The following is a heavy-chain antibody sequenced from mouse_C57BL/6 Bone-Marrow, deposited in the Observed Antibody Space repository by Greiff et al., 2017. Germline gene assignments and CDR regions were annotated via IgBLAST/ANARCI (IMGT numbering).Heavy chain of an antibody. V-gene: IGHV1-81*01. J-gene: IGHJ1*03. CDR1: GYTFTSYG. Sequence: VKLQESGAELARPGASVKLSCKASGYTFTSYGISWVKQRTGQGLEWIGEIYPRSGNTYYNEKFQGKATLTADKSSSTAYMELRSLTSEDSAVYFCARSYYYHGYFDVWGTGTTVTVSS. CDR3: ARSYYYHGYFDV. CDR2: IYPRSGNT. D-gene: IGHD2-4*01.